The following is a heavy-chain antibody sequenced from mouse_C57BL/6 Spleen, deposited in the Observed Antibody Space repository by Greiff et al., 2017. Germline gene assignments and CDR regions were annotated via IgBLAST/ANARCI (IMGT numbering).Heavy chain of an antibody. V-gene: IGHV1-55*01. CDR1: GYTFTSYW. D-gene: IGHD1-1*01. CDR3: AREDYYYGSSHYFDY. CDR2: IYPGSGST. J-gene: IGHJ2*01. Sequence: VKLQQPGAELVKPGASVKMSCKASGYTFTSYWITWVKQRPGQGLEWIGDIYPGSGSTNYNEKFKSKATLTVDTSSSTAYMQLSSLTSEDSAVYYCAREDYYYGSSHYFDYWGQGTTLTVSS.